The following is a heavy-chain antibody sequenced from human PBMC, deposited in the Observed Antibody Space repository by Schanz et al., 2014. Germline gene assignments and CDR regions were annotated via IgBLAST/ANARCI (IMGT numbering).Heavy chain of an antibody. CDR1: GFTFSDYY. D-gene: IGHD6-6*01. CDR2: ISNSGYTI. Sequence: QVQLVESGGGLVKPGGSLRLSCAASGFTFSDYYMNWIRRAPGKGLEWVSYISNSGYTIYYADSVKGRFIISRDNAKNPGSGKRTSLRAEDTAVYYGGRDPPPYSSSPYYWYYGMDVWGQGTTVTVSS. J-gene: IGHJ6*02. V-gene: IGHV3-11*01. CDR3: GRDPPPYSSSPYYWYYGMDV.